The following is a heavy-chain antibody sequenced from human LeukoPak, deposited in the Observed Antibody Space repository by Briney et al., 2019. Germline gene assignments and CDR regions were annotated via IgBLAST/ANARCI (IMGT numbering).Heavy chain of an antibody. CDR2: IYYSGST. D-gene: IGHD3-9*01. Sequence: SESLSLTCTVSGGSISSGSYYWGWIRQPPGKGLEWIGSIYYSGSTYYNPSLKSRVTISVDTSNNQFSLKLSSVTAADMAVYYCARHGAMTGNFQHWGQGTLVTVSS. J-gene: IGHJ1*01. CDR3: ARHGAMTGNFQH. CDR1: GGSISSGSYY. V-gene: IGHV4-39*01.